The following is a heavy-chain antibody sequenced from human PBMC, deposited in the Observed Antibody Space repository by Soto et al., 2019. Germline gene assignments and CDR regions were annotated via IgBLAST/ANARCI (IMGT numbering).Heavy chain of an antibody. V-gene: IGHV4-34*01. CDR3: ARGRSYYYGSGSYYNNWFDP. CDR1: GGSFSGYY. Sequence: PSETLSLTCAVYGGSFSGYYWSWSRQPPWKGLEWIGEINHSGSTNYNPSLKSRVTISVDTSKNQFSLKLSSVTAADTAVYYCARGRSYYYGSGSYYNNWFDPWGQGTLVTVSS. CDR2: INHSGST. D-gene: IGHD3-10*01. J-gene: IGHJ5*02.